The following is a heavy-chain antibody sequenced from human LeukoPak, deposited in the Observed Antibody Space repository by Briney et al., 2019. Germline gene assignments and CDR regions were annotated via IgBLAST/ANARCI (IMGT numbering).Heavy chain of an antibody. Sequence: SETLSLTCTVSGGSMSSYHWNWIRQPAGKGLEWIGRISTSGSSNYNPSLKSRVTMSVDTSTNQFSLKLSSVTAADTAFYYCARDSIVATSNWFDPWGQGTLVTVSS. CDR2: ISTSGSS. V-gene: IGHV4-4*07. CDR1: GGSMSSYH. J-gene: IGHJ5*02. D-gene: IGHD5-12*01. CDR3: ARDSIVATSNWFDP.